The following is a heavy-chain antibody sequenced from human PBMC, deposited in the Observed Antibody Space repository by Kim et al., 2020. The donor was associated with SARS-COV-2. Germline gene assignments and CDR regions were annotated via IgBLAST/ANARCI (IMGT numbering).Heavy chain of an antibody. J-gene: IGHJ6*02. D-gene: IGHD6-19*01. V-gene: IGHV3-48*03. CDR1: GFTFSSYE. Sequence: GGSLRLSCAASGFTFSSYEMNWVRQAPGKGLEWVSYISSSGRTIYSADSVKGRFTISSDNAKNSLYLQMNCLSAEDTAVYYCARVVGSSGWVAYGMEGCGQGTTDTV. CDR3: ARVVGSSGWVAYGMEG. CDR2: ISSSGRTI.